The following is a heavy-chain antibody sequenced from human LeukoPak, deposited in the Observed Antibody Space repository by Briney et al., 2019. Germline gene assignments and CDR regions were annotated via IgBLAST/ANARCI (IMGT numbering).Heavy chain of an antibody. J-gene: IGHJ4*02. Sequence: PGGSLRLSCAASGFTFFSYTMNWFRQAPGKGLEWVSSISSTRTYIYSAGSVKGRFTISRDNGGISLYLQMNRLRAEDTAVYYCARDLLGGLYFDFWGQGTLVTVSS. CDR1: GFTFFSYT. D-gene: IGHD3-10*01. CDR2: ISSTRTYI. CDR3: ARDLLGGLYFDF. V-gene: IGHV3-21*01.